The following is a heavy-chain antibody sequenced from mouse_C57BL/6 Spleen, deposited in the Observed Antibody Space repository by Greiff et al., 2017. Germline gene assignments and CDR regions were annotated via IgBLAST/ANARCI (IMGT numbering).Heavy chain of an antibody. Sequence: EVQLQESGPGLVKPSQSLSLTCSVTGYSITSGYYWNWIRQFPGNKLEWMGYISYDGSNNYNPSLKNRISITRDTSKNQFFLKLNSVTTEDTATYYCARAPVDYWGQGTSVTVSS. CDR3: ARAPVDY. J-gene: IGHJ4*01. V-gene: IGHV3-6*01. CDR1: GYSITSGYY. CDR2: ISYDGSN.